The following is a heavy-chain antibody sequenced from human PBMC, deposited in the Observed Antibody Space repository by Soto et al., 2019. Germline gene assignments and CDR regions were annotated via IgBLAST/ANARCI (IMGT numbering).Heavy chain of an antibody. D-gene: IGHD3-9*01. J-gene: IGHJ3*02. V-gene: IGHV4-59*08. CDR3: ARHTDDILTGNEALDI. CDR1: GGSINNYY. CDR2: VYYSGTT. Sequence: SETLSLTCTVSGGSINNYYLSWIRQSPGKGLEWIGYVYYSGTTNYNPTLKSRITILVDTSENQFSLKLTSVTAADTAVYYCARHTDDILTGNEALDIWGQGTVVTVSS.